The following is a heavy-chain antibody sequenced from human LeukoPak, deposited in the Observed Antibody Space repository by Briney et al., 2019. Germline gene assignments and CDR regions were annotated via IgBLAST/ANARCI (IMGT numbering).Heavy chain of an antibody. Sequence: SETLSLTCTVSGGSISSSSYYWGWIRQPPGKGLEWIGSIYYSGSTYYNPSLKSRVTISVDTSKNQFSLKLSSVTAADTAVYYCGGSSSYYYMDVWGKGTTVTISS. CDR1: GGSISSSSYY. CDR3: GGSSSYYYMDV. J-gene: IGHJ6*03. CDR2: IYYSGST. V-gene: IGHV4-39*01. D-gene: IGHD2-2*01.